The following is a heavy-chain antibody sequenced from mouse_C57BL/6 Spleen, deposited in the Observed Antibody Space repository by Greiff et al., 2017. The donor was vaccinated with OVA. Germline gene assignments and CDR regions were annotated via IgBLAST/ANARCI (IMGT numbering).Heavy chain of an antibody. J-gene: IGHJ1*03. Sequence: VQLQQSGPELVKPGASVKISCKASGYAFSSSWMNWVKQRPGKGLEWIGRIYPGDGDTNYNGKFKGKATLTADKSSSTAYMQLSSLTSEDSAVYFCARGNYDYEYFDVWGTGTTVTVSS. V-gene: IGHV1-82*01. D-gene: IGHD2-4*01. CDR3: ARGNYDYEYFDV. CDR2: IYPGDGDT. CDR1: GYAFSSSW.